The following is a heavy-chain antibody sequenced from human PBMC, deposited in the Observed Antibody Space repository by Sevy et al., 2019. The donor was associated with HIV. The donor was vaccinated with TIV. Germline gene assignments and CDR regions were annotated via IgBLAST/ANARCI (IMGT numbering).Heavy chain of an antibody. V-gene: IGHV3-30-3*01. CDR3: ARDEPAHYYGSGSYYNPFDY. D-gene: IGHD3-10*01. CDR2: ISYDGSNK. J-gene: IGHJ4*02. CDR1: GFTFSSYA. Sequence: GWSLRLSCAASGFTFSSYAMHWVRQAPGKGLEWVAVISYDGSNKYYADSVKGRFTISRDNSKNTLYLQMNSLRAEDTAVYYCARDEPAHYYGSGSYYNPFDYWGQGTLVTVSS.